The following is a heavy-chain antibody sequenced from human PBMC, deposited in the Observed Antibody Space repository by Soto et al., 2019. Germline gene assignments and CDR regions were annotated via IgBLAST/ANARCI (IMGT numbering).Heavy chain of an antibody. V-gene: IGHV3-30*18. CDR3: AKDHCSSTSCYLYYYYGMDV. CDR2: ISYDGSNK. CDR1: GFTFSSYG. Sequence: QVQLVESGGGVVQPGRSLRLSCAASGFTFSSYGMHWVRQAPGKGLEWVAVISYDGSNKYYADPVKGRFTISRDNSKNTLYLQMNSLRAEDTAVYYCAKDHCSSTSCYLYYYYGMDVWGQGTTVTVSS. D-gene: IGHD2-2*01. J-gene: IGHJ6*02.